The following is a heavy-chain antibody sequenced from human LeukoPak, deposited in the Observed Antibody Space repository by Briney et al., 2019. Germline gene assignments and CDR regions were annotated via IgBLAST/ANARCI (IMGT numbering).Heavy chain of an antibody. CDR1: EFTASSTY. V-gene: IGHV3-66*01. CDR3: ARDTRYYDSSGYLTLGYFQH. Sequence: GGPLGPSFAASEFTASSTYMSWVAQAPGLGWEGAPVFYTGGSTYYADSVKGRFTISRDNSKNTLYLQMNSLRAEDTAVYYCARDTRYYDSSGYLTLGYFQHWGQGTLVTVSS. CDR2: FYTGGST. J-gene: IGHJ1*01. D-gene: IGHD3-22*01.